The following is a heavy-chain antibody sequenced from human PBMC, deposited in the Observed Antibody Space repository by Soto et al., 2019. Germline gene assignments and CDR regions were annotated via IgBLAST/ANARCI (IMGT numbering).Heavy chain of an antibody. CDR1: GFTFSSYG. CDR2: ISYDGSNK. Sequence: PGGSLRLSCAASGFTFSSYGMHWVRQAPGKGLEWVAVISYDGSNKYYADSVKGRFTISRDNSKNTLYLQMNSLRAEDTAVYYCAKDAIERAFDIWGQGTMVTVSS. V-gene: IGHV3-30*18. CDR3: AKDAIERAFDI. D-gene: IGHD3-22*01. J-gene: IGHJ3*02.